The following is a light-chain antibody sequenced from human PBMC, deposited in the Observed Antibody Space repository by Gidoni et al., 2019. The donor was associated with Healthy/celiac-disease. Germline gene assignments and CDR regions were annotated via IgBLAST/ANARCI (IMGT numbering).Light chain of an antibody. CDR1: QGIRND. Sequence: AIQMTQSPSSLSASVGDRVTITCRASQGIRNDLGWYQQKPGKAPKILIYAASSLQSGVPSRFSGSGSGTDFTLTSSSLQPEDFANYCCLQDYNYPPTFGQGTKVEIK. CDR2: AAS. J-gene: IGKJ1*01. V-gene: IGKV1-6*01. CDR3: LQDYNYPPT.